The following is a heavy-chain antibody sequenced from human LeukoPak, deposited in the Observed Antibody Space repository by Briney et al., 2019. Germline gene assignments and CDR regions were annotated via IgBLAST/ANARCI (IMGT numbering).Heavy chain of an antibody. V-gene: IGHV4-59*01. J-gene: IGHJ4*02. CDR2: IYYNGST. CDR1: GGSISSYY. CDR3: ARTTVVTKFDY. Sequence: SETLSLTCTVSGGSISSYYWSWIRQPPGHGLEWIVYIYYNGSTNYNPSLKSRVTISVDTSKNQFSLKLSSVTAADSAVYYCARTTVVTKFDYWGQGTLVTVSS. D-gene: IGHD4-23*01.